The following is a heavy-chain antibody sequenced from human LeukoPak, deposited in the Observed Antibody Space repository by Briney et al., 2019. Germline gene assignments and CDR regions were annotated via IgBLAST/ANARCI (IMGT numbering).Heavy chain of an antibody. CDR3: ARDYSAWVAASVV. J-gene: IGHJ4*02. CDR2: INHSGST. D-gene: IGHD2-15*01. V-gene: IGHV4-34*01. Sequence: KPSETLSLTCAVYGGSFSGYYWSWIRQPPGKGLEWIGEINHSGSTNYNPSLKSRVTISVDTSKNQFSLKLSSVTAADTAVYYCARDYSAWVAASVVWGPGTLVTVSS. CDR1: GGSFSGYY.